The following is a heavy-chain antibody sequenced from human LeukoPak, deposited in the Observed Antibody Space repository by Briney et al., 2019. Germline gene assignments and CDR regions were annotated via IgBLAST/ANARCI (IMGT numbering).Heavy chain of an antibody. CDR1: GGSISSYY. Sequence: SSETLSLTCTVSGGSISSYYWTWIRQPPGKGLEWIRYIYYSGSTNYNPSLKSRVTISVDTSRNQFSLKLSSVTAADTAVYYCARGRLGGSGSYYNVLDYWGQGTLVTVSS. V-gene: IGHV4-59*01. CDR3: ARGRLGGSGSYYNVLDY. J-gene: IGHJ4*02. D-gene: IGHD3-10*01. CDR2: IYYSGST.